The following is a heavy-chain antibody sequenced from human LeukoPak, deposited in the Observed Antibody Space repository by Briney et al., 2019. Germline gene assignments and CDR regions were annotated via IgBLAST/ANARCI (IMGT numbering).Heavy chain of an antibody. D-gene: IGHD6-13*01. V-gene: IGHV3-23*01. J-gene: IGHJ4*02. CDR3: AKTVTYSRSWFFDY. CDR1: GFTFSSYA. Sequence: PGGSLRLSCAASGFTFSSYAMSWVRQAPGKGLEWVSAISDSGGSTYYADSVKGRFTISRDNSKNTLYLQMNSLRAEDTAVYYCAKTVTYSRSWFFDYWGQGTLVTVSS. CDR2: ISDSGGST.